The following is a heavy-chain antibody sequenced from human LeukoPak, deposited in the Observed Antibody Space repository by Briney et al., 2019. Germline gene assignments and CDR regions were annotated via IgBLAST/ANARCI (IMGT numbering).Heavy chain of an antibody. CDR1: GGSISTFH. J-gene: IGHJ4*02. CDR3: ARWSGSSGPFDY. D-gene: IGHD3-3*01. Sequence: PSETLSLTCTVSGGSISTFHWSWIRQPPGKGLEWIGYMDYSGRTKYISSLKSRITMSVDTSKNQFSLRLRSVTAADTAVYYCARWSGSSGPFDYWGQGTLVTVSS. CDR2: MDYSGRT. V-gene: IGHV4-59*01.